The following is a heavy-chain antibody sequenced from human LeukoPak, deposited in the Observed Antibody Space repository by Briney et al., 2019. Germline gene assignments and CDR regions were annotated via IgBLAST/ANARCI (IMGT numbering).Heavy chain of an antibody. CDR1: GYTFTSYG. D-gene: IGHD5-12*01. V-gene: IGHV1-2*02. CDR3: ARGCGRGYSGYDLGTRKYSSSWCDVDY. Sequence: GASVKVSCKASGYTFTSYGISWVRQAPGQGLEWMGWINPNSGGTNYAQKFQGRVTMTRDTSISTAYMELSRLRSDDTAVYYCARGCGRGYSGYDLGTRKYSSSWCDVDYWGQGTLVTVSS. J-gene: IGHJ4*02. CDR2: INPNSGGT.